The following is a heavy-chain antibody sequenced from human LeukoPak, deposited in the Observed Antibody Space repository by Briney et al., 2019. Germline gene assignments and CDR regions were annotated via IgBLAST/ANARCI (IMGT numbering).Heavy chain of an antibody. Sequence: GGSLRLSCTASGFTFSDYWMHWVRQAPGKGLVWVSRINSDGSRTNYADCVKGRFTISRDNAKNTVFLQMNSLRAEDAAVYYCARVITGSTYGQFDYWGQGALATVSS. J-gene: IGHJ4*02. CDR3: ARVITGSTYGQFDY. CDR1: GFTFSDYW. CDR2: INSDGSRT. V-gene: IGHV3-74*01. D-gene: IGHD5-18*01.